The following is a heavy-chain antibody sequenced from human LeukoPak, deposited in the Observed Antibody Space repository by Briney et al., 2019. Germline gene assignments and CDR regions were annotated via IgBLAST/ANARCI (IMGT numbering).Heavy chain of an antibody. V-gene: IGHV3-23*01. CDR3: AKAFAFVGANFFDY. CDR2: IGDTT. J-gene: IGHJ4*02. Sequence: GGSLRLSCETSDFAFSNYAMSWVRQAPGRGLEWVSAIGDTTYYADSVEGRFTISRDNSKNTLYLQMNSLRAEDAAIYYCAKAFAFVGANFFDYWGQGTLVTVSS. D-gene: IGHD1-26*01. CDR1: DFAFSNYA.